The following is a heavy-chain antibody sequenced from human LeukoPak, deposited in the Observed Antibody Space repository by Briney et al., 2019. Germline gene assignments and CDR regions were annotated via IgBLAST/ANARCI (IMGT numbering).Heavy chain of an antibody. CDR3: VRVGGYDFWSGSYFDN. J-gene: IGHJ4*02. CDR2: IYYSGST. V-gene: IGHV4-59*01. CDR1: GGSFSSYY. D-gene: IGHD3-3*01. Sequence: SGTLCLTCSTSGGSFSSYYWSWIRQPPGKGLEWIGYIYYSGSTKYNPSLKSRVTISVDTSKNQFSLKLGSVTAADTAVYYCVRVGGYDFWSGSYFDNWGQGMLVTVSS.